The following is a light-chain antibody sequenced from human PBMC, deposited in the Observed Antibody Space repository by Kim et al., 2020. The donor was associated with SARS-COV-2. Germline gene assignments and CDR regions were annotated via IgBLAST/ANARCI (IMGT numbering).Light chain of an antibody. Sequence: PGGTVTHTGESSTRAVASGDYPYWLQQRPGQDPRTLIYHTTNKQSWTPARFSGSLLGGKAALTLSSAQPEDEAVYYCLLSYSGTQVFGGGTQLTVL. J-gene: IGLJ3*02. CDR2: HTT. V-gene: IGLV7-46*01. CDR1: TRAVASGDY. CDR3: LLSYSGTQV.